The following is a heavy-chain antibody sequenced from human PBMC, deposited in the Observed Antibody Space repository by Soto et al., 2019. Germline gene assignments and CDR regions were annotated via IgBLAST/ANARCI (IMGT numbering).Heavy chain of an antibody. CDR2: ISWDGGST. Sequence: SLRLSCAASGFTFDDYTMHWVRQAPGKGLEWVSLISWDGGSTYYADSVKGRFTISRDNSKNSLYLQMNSLRTEDTALYYCAKDIVADGGYDSSGYFDYWGQGTLVTVSS. CDR1: GFTFDDYT. J-gene: IGHJ4*02. D-gene: IGHD3-22*01. CDR3: AKDIVADGGYDSSGYFDY. V-gene: IGHV3-43*01.